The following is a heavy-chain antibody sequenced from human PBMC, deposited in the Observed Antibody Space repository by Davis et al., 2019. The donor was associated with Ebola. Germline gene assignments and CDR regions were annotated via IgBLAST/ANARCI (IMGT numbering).Heavy chain of an antibody. CDR2: INHSGST. Sequence: PSETLSLTCAVYGGSFSGYYWSWIRQPPGKGLEWIGEINHSGSTNYNPSLKSRVTMSVDTSKNQFSLKLSSVTAADTAVYYCAREGIAVAGTYYYYGMDVWGQGTTVTVSS. V-gene: IGHV4-34*01. J-gene: IGHJ6*02. D-gene: IGHD6-19*01. CDR1: GGSFSGYY. CDR3: AREGIAVAGTYYYYGMDV.